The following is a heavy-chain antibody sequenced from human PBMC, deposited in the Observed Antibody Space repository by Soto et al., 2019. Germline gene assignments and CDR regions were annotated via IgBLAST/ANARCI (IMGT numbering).Heavy chain of an antibody. J-gene: IGHJ4*02. Sequence: QVQLQESGPGLLKPSETLSLTCTVSGGSISSYYWSWIRQPPGKGLEWVGYIYYSGSTNYNPSLKSRVTISVDTSKNQFSLKLSSVTAADTAVYYCARCPFVVSDCETWYYFDYWGQATLVTVSS. V-gene: IGHV4-59*01. CDR3: ARCPFVVSDCETWYYFDY. CDR1: GGSISSYY. CDR2: IYYSGST. D-gene: IGHD2-21*02.